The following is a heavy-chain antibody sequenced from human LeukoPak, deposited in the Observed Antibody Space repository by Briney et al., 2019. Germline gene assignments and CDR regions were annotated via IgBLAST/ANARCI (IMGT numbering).Heavy chain of an antibody. V-gene: IGHV3-23*01. J-gene: IGHJ3*02. CDR2: ISGSGGST. D-gene: IGHD6-19*01. Sequence: GGSLRLSCAASGFTFSSYAMTWVRQAPGKGLEWVSAISGSGGSTYYADSVKGRFTISRDNSKNTLFLQMNSLRAEDTAVYYCAKVGLGRGWLGGAFDIWGQGTMVTVSS. CDR3: AKVGLGRGWLGGAFDI. CDR1: GFTFSSYA.